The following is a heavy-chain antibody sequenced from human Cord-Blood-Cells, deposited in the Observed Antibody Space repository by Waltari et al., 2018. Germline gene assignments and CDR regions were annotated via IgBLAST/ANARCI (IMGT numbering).Heavy chain of an antibody. CDR1: GYTFSGYS. CDR2: MNPNSGST. CDR3: ARVGATTDAFDI. D-gene: IGHD1-26*01. J-gene: IGHJ3*02. Sequence: QVQLVQSGAEVKKAGASVQVSCKAAGYTFSGYSMHRVRQAPGQGLEWIGWMNPNSGSTNYAQKFQGRVTMTRETSISTAYMELSRLRSDDTAVYYCARVGATTDAFDIWGQGTMVTVSS. V-gene: IGHV1-2*02.